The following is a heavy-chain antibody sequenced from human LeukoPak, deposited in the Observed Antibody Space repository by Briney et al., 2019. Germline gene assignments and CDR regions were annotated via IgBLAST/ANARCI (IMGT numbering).Heavy chain of an antibody. D-gene: IGHD1-26*01. CDR2: MNPNSGNT. V-gene: IGHV1-8*01. Sequence: ASVKVSCKASGYTFTSYDINWVGQATGQWLEWMGWMNPNSGNTGYAQKFQGRVTMTRNTSISTAYMELSSLRSEDTAVYYCAINDNSRRYFQYWGQGTLVTVSS. CDR1: GYTFTSYD. J-gene: IGHJ1*01. CDR3: AINDNSRRYFQY.